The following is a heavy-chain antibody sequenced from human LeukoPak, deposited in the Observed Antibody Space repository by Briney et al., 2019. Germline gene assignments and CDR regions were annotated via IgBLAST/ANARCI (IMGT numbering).Heavy chain of an antibody. CDR1: GGSISSYY. D-gene: IGHD6-19*01. CDR2: IYYSGST. CDR3: AREWLAPLTNWFDP. V-gene: IGHV4-59*01. Sequence: SETLSLTCTVSGGSISSYYWSWIRQPPGKGLEWIGYIYYSGSTHYNPSLKSRVTISVDTSKNQFSLKLRSVTAAGTAVYYCAREWLAPLTNWFDPWGQGTLVTVSS. J-gene: IGHJ5*02.